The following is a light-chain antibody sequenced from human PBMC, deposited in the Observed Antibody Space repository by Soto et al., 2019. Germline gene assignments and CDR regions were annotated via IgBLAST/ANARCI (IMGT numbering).Light chain of an antibody. CDR1: QRVYSN. CDR3: QQYNNWPLSIT. CDR2: GAS. Sequence: EILMTQSPDTLSVSPGEIATLSCRASQRVYSNLAWYQQRPGQAPRLLIYGASTRATGVPARFSGRGSGTEFTLTISSLQSEDFAVYYCQQYNNWPLSITFGQGTRLEIK. V-gene: IGKV3-15*01. J-gene: IGKJ5*01.